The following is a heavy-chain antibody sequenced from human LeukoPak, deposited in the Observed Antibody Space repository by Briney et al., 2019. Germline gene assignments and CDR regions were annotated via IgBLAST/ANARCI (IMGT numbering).Heavy chain of an antibody. CDR1: GFTFSIYG. V-gene: IGHV3-33*01. CDR2: IWYDGSNK. CDR3: ARDLGGALLGDY. J-gene: IGHJ4*02. Sequence: GGSLRLSCAASGFTFSIYGMHWVRQAPGKGLEWVADIWYDGSNKYYADSVKGRFTISRDNSKNTLYPQMNSLRAEDTAVYYCARDLGGALLGDYWGQGTLVTVSS. D-gene: IGHD3-16*01.